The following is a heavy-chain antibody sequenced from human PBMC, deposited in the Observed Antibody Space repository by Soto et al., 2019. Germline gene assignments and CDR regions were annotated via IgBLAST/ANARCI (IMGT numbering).Heavy chain of an antibody. CDR2: SSNSGTFA. J-gene: IGHJ4*02. V-gene: IGHV3-48*03. D-gene: IGHD1-1*01. CDR1: GFTFSSYE. CDR3: ARSGDNFNVLDY. Sequence: GGSLRLSCAASGFTFSSYEMNWVRQAPGRGLEWISYSSNSGTFARYATSVKGRFSISRDNANNSLYLEMNSLRVEDTAVYYCARSGDNFNVLDYWGQGTPVTVSS.